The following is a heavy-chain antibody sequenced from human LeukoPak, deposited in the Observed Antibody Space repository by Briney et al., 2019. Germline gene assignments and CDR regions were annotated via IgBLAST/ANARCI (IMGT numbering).Heavy chain of an antibody. J-gene: IGHJ4*02. V-gene: IGHV3-74*03. D-gene: IGHD3-9*01. CDR1: GLTFSHYW. CDR3: ARVWWDILTGYYFDY. CDR2: INSDGSIR. Sequence: GGSLRLSCVGSGLTFSHYWLHWVRQTPGKGLVWVSRINSDGSIRKYADSVKGRFTISRDNAKNSLYLQMNSLRAEDTAVYYCARVWWDILTGYYFDYWGQGTLVTVSS.